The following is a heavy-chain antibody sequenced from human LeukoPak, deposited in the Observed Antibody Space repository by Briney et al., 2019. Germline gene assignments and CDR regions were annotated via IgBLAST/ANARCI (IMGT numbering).Heavy chain of an antibody. J-gene: IGHJ4*02. V-gene: IGHV4-34*01. Sequence: SSETLSLTCAVYGGSFSGYYWSWIRQPPGKGLEWIGSIYYSGGSTYYNPSLESRVTIFVDTSKSQFSLKLSSVTAADTAVYYCARQEGYFDTSGFFHYWGQGTLVTVSS. D-gene: IGHD3-22*01. CDR1: GGSFSGYY. CDR2: IYYSGGST. CDR3: ARQEGYFDTSGFFHY.